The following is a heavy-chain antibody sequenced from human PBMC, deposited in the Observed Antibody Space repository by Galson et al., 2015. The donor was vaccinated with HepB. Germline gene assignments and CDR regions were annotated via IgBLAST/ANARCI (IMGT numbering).Heavy chain of an antibody. V-gene: IGHV1-69*05. CDR1: GGTFSSYA. J-gene: IGHJ6*02. D-gene: IGHD3-10*01. CDR3: ARSDGSGSYYPYYYYGMDV. Sequence: QSGAEVKKPGESLRTSCKASGGTFSSYAISWVRQAPGQGLEWMGGIIPIFGTANYAQKFQGRVTITRDTSASTAYMELSSLRSEDTAVYYCARSDGSGSYYPYYYYGMDVWGQGTTVTVSS. CDR2: IIPIFGTA.